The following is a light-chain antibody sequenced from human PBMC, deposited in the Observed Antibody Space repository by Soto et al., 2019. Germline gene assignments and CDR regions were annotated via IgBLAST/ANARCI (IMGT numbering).Light chain of an antibody. CDR2: GAT. V-gene: IGKV3-20*01. Sequence: VLTQAPGTLSLSPGERVTLSGMASQSVSNISLAWHQQAPGHAPRLLINGATTRAIGITVRFSGSGSGTDFTLTISRLEPDDFAVYYCQQYGSSGTFGQGTKVDIK. J-gene: IGKJ1*01. CDR3: QQYGSSGT. CDR1: QSVSNIS.